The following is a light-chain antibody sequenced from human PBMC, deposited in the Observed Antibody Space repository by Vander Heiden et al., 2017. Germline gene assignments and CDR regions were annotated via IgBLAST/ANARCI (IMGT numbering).Light chain of an antibody. V-gene: IGLV1-44*01. CDR1: SANGRRNN. CDR3: ATCDDGLNHYFV. J-gene: IGLJ1*01. CDR2: SNN. Sequence: QPVLTPPPSASGTPGQWATSSCAASSANGRRNNVNWYQQLPGTTPKLLIYSNNRRPSGVSDRFSGSKSGTTASLAISGPQSEDEGDYYCATCDDGLNHYFVFGTGTRVTVL.